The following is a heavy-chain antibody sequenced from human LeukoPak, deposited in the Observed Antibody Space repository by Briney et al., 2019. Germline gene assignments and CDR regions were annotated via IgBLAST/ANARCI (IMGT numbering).Heavy chain of an antibody. J-gene: IGHJ4*02. CDR1: GFTLSSFW. V-gene: IGHV3-7*01. CDR3: ATPLSKGAH. D-gene: IGHD2-2*01. CDR2: IKEDGNEK. Sequence: GGSLRLSCAASGFTLSSFWMTWVRQAPGKGLEWVANIKEDGNEKYYVDSVKGRFTISRDNTKNSLYLQMNSLRAEDTAMYYCATPLSKGAHWGQGTLVTVSS.